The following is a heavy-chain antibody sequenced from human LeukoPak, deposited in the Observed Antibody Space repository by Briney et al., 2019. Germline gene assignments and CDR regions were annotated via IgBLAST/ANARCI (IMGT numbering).Heavy chain of an antibody. CDR3: ARNYDFWSGDEIFDY. CDR2: IWYDGSNK. Sequence: WGSLRLSCAASGFTFSSYGMHWIRQAPGKGLEWVAVIWYDGSNKYYADSVKGRFTISRENSKTTLYLQMKSLRAEDTAVYYCARNYDFWSGDEIFDYWGQGTLVTVSS. CDR1: GFTFSSYG. V-gene: IGHV3-33*01. D-gene: IGHD3-3*01. J-gene: IGHJ4*02.